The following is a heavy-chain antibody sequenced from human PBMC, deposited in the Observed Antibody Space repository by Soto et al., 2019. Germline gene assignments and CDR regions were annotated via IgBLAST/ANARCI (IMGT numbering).Heavy chain of an antibody. D-gene: IGHD3-22*01. CDR1: GFTFSSYA. CDR3: ARADYYDSSGNLDY. V-gene: IGHV3-30-3*01. Sequence: SLRLSCAASGFTFSSYAMHWVRQAPGKGLEWVAVISYDGSNKYYADSVKGRFTISRDNSKNTLYLQMNSLRAEDTAVYYCARADYYDSSGNLDYWGQGTQVTVSS. CDR2: ISYDGSNK. J-gene: IGHJ4*02.